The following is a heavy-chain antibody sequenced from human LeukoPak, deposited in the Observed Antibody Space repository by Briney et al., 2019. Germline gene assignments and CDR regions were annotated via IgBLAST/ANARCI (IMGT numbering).Heavy chain of an antibody. CDR1: GYSISSGYY. D-gene: IGHD3-22*01. CDR2: IYHSGST. CDR3: ARVYDSSGYIGYYFDY. Sequence: PSETLSLTCTVSGYSISSGYYWGWIRQPPGKGLEWIGSIYHSGSTYYNPSLKSRVTISVDTSKNQFSLKLSSVTAADTAVYYRARVYDSSGYIGYYFDYWGQGTLVTVSS. J-gene: IGHJ4*02. V-gene: IGHV4-38-2*02.